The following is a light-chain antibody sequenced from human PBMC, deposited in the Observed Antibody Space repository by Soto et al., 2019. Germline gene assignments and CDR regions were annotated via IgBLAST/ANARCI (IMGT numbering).Light chain of an antibody. V-gene: IGLV1-44*01. J-gene: IGLJ1*01. CDR2: ANN. CDR1: SSNIGSNT. CDR3: AAWDDSLNDDV. Sequence: QSVLTQPPSASGTPGQRVTISCSGSSSNIGSNTVNWYQQLPGTAPNLLIHANNHRPSGVPDRFSGPKFGTSASLAISWLQAEGGDYYFAAWDDSLNDDVFGTGTQLNVL.